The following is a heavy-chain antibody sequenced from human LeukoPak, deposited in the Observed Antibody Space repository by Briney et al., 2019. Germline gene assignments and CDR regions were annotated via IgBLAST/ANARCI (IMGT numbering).Heavy chain of an antibody. Sequence: PSETLSLTCTVYGGSLSGYYWSWIRQPPGKGLEWIGEINHSGSTNYNPSLKSRVTISVDTSKNQFSLKLSSVTAADTAVYYCARGSSITIFGVVIIGYFQHWGQGTLVTVSS. CDR2: INHSGST. CDR1: GGSLSGYY. D-gene: IGHD3-3*01. V-gene: IGHV4-34*01. CDR3: ARGSSITIFGVVIIGYFQH. J-gene: IGHJ1*01.